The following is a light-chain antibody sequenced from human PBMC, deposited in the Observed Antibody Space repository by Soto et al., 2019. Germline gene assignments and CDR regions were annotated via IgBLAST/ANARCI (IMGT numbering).Light chain of an antibody. CDR2: DIT. J-gene: IGLJ2*01. CDR1: SSNVGGYNS. Sequence: QSVLTQPASVSGSPGQRITISCTGTSSNVGGYNSVSWYQQHPGKAPKLMIYDITNRPSGVSNRFSGSKSGNSASLTISGLQAEDEADYYCSSYANSSSTLDVFGGGTKLTVL. V-gene: IGLV2-14*01. CDR3: SSYANSSSTLDV.